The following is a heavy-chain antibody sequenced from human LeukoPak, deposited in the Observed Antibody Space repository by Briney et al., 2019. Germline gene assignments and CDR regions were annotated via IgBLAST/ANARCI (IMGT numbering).Heavy chain of an antibody. CDR3: ARGISSSWSYYYGMDV. CDR1: GGSISSYY. J-gene: IGHJ6*02. D-gene: IGHD6-13*01. Sequence: SETLSLTCTVSGGSISSYYWSWIRQPPGKGLEWIGEINHSGSTNYNPSLKSRVTISVDTSKNQFSLKLSSVTAADAAVYYCARGISSSWSYYYGMDVWGQGTTVTVSS. CDR2: INHSGST. V-gene: IGHV4-34*01.